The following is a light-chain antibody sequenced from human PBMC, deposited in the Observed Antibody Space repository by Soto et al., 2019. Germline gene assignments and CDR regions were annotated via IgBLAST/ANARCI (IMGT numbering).Light chain of an antibody. CDR1: QTVLWSSNKKNY. J-gene: IGKJ5*01. V-gene: IGKV4-1*01. Sequence: DFVVTQSPDSLAVSLGERATLNCRSRQTVLWSSNKKNYLAWYQQKTGQPPKLLIYWASTREPGVNGRFSGSGSGTDFTLNISSMQAEEVAVYDCKQYYSTTITFGQGTRLEIK. CDR2: WAS. CDR3: KQYYSTTIT.